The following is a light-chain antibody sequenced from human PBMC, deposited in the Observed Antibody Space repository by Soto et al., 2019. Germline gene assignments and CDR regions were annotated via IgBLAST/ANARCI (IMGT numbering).Light chain of an antibody. J-gene: IGKJ3*01. CDR3: QHLNTYPFT. Sequence: EIVMTQSPATLSVSPGERATLSCRASQSVSSNLAWYQQKPGQAPRLLIYGASTRATGIPARFSGSGSGTEFTLTISSLQSEDFATYYCQHLNTYPFTFGPGTKVEIK. CDR1: QSVSSN. V-gene: IGKV3-15*01. CDR2: GAS.